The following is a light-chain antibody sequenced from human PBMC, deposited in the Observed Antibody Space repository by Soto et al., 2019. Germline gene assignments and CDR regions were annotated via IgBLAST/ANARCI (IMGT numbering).Light chain of an antibody. J-gene: IGKJ1*01. Sequence: IGLTQSPCTLSLSTGERATLSCRASQSVSNYLAWYQRKPGQAPRLLIYGASSRATGIPDRFSGSGSGTDFTLTISRLEPEDFAVYYCHQYGGSPQTFGQGTKVDIK. CDR2: GAS. CDR3: HQYGGSPQT. CDR1: QSVSNY. V-gene: IGKV3-20*01.